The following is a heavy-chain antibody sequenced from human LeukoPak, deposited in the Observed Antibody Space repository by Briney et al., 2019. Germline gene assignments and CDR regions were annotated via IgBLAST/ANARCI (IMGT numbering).Heavy chain of an antibody. Sequence: PGGSLRLSCAASGFTFSFYTMNWVRQAPGKGLEWVSYISSSSSIIYYAGSVKGRFTISRDNAKNSLYVQMNGLRDEDTAVYYCATVGAMGYFDYWGQGTLVTVS. CDR2: ISSSSSII. D-gene: IGHD4/OR15-4a*01. J-gene: IGHJ4*02. V-gene: IGHV3-48*02. CDR1: GFTFSFYT. CDR3: ATVGAMGYFDY.